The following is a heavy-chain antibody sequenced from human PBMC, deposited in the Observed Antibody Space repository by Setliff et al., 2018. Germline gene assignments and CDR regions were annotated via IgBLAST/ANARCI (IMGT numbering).Heavy chain of an antibody. J-gene: IGHJ3*02. V-gene: IGHV4-31*03. Sequence: SETLSLTCTVSGGSISSGSYYWTWIRQHPGKGLEWIGYIYYIGSTYYNPSLKSRGTISVDTSRNQFSLKLSSVTAADTAVYYCVRVEAGYCSSTSCYVVGAFDIWGQGTMVTVSS. CDR1: GGSISSGSYY. D-gene: IGHD2-2*03. CDR2: IYYIGST. CDR3: VRVEAGYCSSTSCYVVGAFDI.